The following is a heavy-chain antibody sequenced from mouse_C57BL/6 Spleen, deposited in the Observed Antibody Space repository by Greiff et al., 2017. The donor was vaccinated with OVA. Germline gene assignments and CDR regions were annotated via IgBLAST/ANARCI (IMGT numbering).Heavy chain of an antibody. CDR3: ARRRDYGNSLFDY. Sequence: VQLQQPGAELVKPGASVKLSCKASGYTFTSYWMQWVKQRAGQGLEWIGEIDPSDSYTNYNQKFKGKATLTVDTSSSTAYMQLSSLTSEDSAVYYCARRRDYGNSLFDYWGQGTTLTVSS. CDR1: GYTFTSYW. J-gene: IGHJ2*01. V-gene: IGHV1-50*01. CDR2: IDPSDSYT. D-gene: IGHD2-1*01.